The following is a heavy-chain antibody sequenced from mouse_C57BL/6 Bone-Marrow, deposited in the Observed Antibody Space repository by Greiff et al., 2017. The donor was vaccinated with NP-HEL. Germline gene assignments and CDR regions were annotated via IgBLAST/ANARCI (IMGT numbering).Heavy chain of an antibody. V-gene: IGHV1-55*01. CDR2: IYPGSGST. CDR1: GYTFTSYW. J-gene: IGHJ4*01. D-gene: IGHD1-1*01. Sequence: QVQLQQSGAELVKPGASVKMSCKASGYTFTSYWITWVKQRPGQGLEWIRDIYPGSGSTNYNEKFKSKATLTVDTSSSTAYMQLSSLTSEDSAVYYCAITTVVANAMDYWGQGTSVTVSS. CDR3: AITTVVANAMDY.